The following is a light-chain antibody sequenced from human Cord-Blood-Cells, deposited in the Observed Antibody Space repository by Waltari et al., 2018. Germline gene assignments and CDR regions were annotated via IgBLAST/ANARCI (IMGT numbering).Light chain of an antibody. V-gene: IGLV3-21*03. CDR1: NIGSKS. J-gene: IGLJ3*02. CDR3: QVWDSSSDHRV. CDR2: DDS. Sequence: SYVLTQSPSVSVAPGTTARITCGGNNIGSKSVHWYQQKPGQAPVLVVYDDSDWPSGIPERFSGSNSGNTATLTISRVEAGDEADYYCQVWDSSSDHRVFGGGTKLTVL.